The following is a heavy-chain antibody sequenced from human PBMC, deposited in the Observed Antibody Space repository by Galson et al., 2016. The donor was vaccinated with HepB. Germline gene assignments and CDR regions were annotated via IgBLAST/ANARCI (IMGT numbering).Heavy chain of an antibody. CDR2: IDWDDDK. V-gene: IGHV2-70*12. D-gene: IGHD3-10*01. CDR3: AHSRLLLFEEPPLV. J-gene: IGHJ4*02. Sequence: PALVKPTQALTLTCTFSGFSLSTSGMCVSWIRQPPGKALEWLARIDWDDDKYYSTSLKSRLTITKDTSKNQVVLKMTNMDPVDAATYYCAHSRLLLFEEPPLVWGQGTLVTVSS. CDR1: GFSLSTSGMC.